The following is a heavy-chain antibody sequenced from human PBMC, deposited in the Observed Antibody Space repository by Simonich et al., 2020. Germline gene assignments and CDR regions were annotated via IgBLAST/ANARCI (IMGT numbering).Heavy chain of an antibody. J-gene: IGHJ6*02. D-gene: IGHD6-13*01. Sequence: QVQLQESGPGLVKPSETLSLTCAVSGYSISSGYYWGGIRQPPGKGLEWIGSIYHRGSTYYNPSLKSRVTISVDTSKNQFSLKLSSVTAADTAVYYCARVGYSNYYYYGMDVWGQGTTVTVSS. CDR3: ARVGYSNYYYYGMDV. CDR1: GYSISSGYY. V-gene: IGHV4-38-2*01. CDR2: IYHRGST.